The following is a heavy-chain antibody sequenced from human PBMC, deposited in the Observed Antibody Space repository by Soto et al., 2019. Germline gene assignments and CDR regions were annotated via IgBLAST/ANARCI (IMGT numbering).Heavy chain of an antibody. J-gene: IGHJ5*02. CDR1: GFSFSSYG. CDR2: ISYDGSNK. D-gene: IGHD1-26*01. Sequence: QVQLVESGGGVVQPGRSLRLSCAASGFSFSSYGMHWVRQAPGKGLEWVALISYDGSNKFYADSVKGRFTISRDNSKNTLCLQVNRLRAEDTAVYYCAKDLFSGGSYPNWFDPWGQGTLVTVSS. V-gene: IGHV3-30*18. CDR3: AKDLFSGGSYPNWFDP.